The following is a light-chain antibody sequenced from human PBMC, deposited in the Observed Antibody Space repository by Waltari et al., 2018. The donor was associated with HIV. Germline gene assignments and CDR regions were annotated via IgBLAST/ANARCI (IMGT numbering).Light chain of an antibody. CDR1: SSDVATYKL. CDR3: CSYVSNVI. V-gene: IGLV2-23*02. J-gene: IGLJ2*01. CDR2: EVS. Sequence: QSALPQPTSVSGSPGPPLTISCTSTSSDVATYKLVSWYQQHPGKAPKLMIDEVSKRPSGVSDRFSGSKAGDTASLTISGLQAEDEADYYCCSYVSNVIFGGGTKLTVL.